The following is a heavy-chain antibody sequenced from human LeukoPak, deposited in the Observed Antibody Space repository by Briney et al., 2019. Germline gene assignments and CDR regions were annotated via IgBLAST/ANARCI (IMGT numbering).Heavy chain of an antibody. CDR3: AKGWDSSGVDS. Sequence: PGGSPRLSCAASGFTFSSYAMSWVRPAPGKGLEWVSAISDSGAGIDYADSVKGRFTISRDNSKNTLSLQMNSLRAEDTAVYYCAKGWDSSGVDSWGQGTLVTVSS. CDR2: ISDSGAGI. D-gene: IGHD6-19*01. J-gene: IGHJ4*02. CDR1: GFTFSSYA. V-gene: IGHV3-23*01.